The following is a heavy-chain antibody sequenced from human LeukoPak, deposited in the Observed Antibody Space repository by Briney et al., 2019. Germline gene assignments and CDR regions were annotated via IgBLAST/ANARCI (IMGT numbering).Heavy chain of an antibody. CDR1: GFRFNSYW. Sequence: GGSLRLSCAASGFRFNSYWMSWVRQAPGKGLEWVANIKQDGSEKYYVDSVKGRFTISRDNAKSALYLQMNSLRAEDTALYYCARGTWNFDLWGRGTLLSVSS. V-gene: IGHV3-7*04. CDR2: IKQDGSEK. CDR3: ARGTWNFDL. J-gene: IGHJ2*01.